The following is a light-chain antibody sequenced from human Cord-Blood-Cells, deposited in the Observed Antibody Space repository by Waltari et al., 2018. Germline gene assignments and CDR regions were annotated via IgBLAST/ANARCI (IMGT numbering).Light chain of an antibody. CDR3: SSYTSSSTFV. CDR1: SRDVGGYNF. V-gene: IGLV2-14*01. CDR2: DVS. Sequence: QSALTQPASVSGSPGQSITIPCTGTSRDVGGYNFVSWYQQHPGKAPKLMIYDVSKRPSGVSNRFSGSKSGNTASLTISGLQAEDEADYYCSSYTSSSTFVFGGGTKLTVL. J-gene: IGLJ3*02.